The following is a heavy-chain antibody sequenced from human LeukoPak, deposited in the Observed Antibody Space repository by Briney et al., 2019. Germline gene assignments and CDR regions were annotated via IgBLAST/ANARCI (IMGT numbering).Heavy chain of an antibody. J-gene: IGHJ4*02. CDR1: GGSISSYY. D-gene: IGHD3-22*01. CDR3: ASSYDSSGYYVDY. V-gene: IGHV4-59*01. Sequence: SETLSLTCTVSGGSISSYYWSWIRQPPGKGLEWIGYIYYSGSTNYNPSLKSRVTISVDTSKNQFSLKLSSVTAADTAVYYCASSYDSSGYYVDYWGQGNLVTVSS. CDR2: IYYSGST.